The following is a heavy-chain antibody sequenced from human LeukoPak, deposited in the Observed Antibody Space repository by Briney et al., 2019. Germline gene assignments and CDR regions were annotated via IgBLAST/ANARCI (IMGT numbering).Heavy chain of an antibody. Sequence: PGGSLRLSREASGFTFSSYAMSWVRQAPGKSLEWVSGVSGSGGGTYYTDSVKGRFTISRDNSKNTLFLQMNTLRVEDTAVYYCANLRGRGAYACSGASCYSYWGQGTLVTVSP. V-gene: IGHV3-23*01. CDR3: ANLRGRGAYACSGASCYSY. J-gene: IGHJ4*02. CDR2: VSGSGGGT. D-gene: IGHD2-15*01. CDR1: GFTFSSYA.